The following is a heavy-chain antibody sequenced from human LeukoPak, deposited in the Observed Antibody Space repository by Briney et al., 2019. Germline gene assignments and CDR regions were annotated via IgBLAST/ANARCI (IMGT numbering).Heavy chain of an antibody. CDR3: ARGQTSRDSSSWYGVY. J-gene: IGHJ4*02. V-gene: IGHV3-30*19. CDR1: GFTFTSYG. Sequence: GGSLRLSCAASGFTFTSYGMHWVRQAPGKGLEWVAVISYDGSNKYYADSVKGRFTISRDNSKNTLYLQMNSLRAEDTAVFYCARGQTSRDSSSWYGVYWGQGTLVTVSS. CDR2: ISYDGSNK. D-gene: IGHD6-13*01.